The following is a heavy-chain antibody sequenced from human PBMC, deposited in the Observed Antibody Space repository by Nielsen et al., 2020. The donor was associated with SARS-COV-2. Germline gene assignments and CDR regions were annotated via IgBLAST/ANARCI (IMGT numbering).Heavy chain of an antibody. CDR2: INPNSGGT. CDR1: GYTFTGYY. D-gene: IGHD2-2*02. V-gene: IGHV1-2*02. J-gene: IGHJ4*02. CDR3: ARDATPYQLLYSRTYYFDY. Sequence: ASVKVSCKASGYTFTGYYMHWVRQAPAQGLEWMGWINPNSGGTNYAQKFQGRVTMTRDTSISTAYMELSRLRSDDTAVYYCARDATPYQLLYSRTYYFDYWGQGTLVTVSS.